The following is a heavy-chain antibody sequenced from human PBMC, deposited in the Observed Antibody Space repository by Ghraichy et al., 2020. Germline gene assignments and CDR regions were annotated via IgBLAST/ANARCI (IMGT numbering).Heavy chain of an antibody. CDR1: GYTFTSYY. CDR2: INPSGGST. Sequence: ASVKVSCKASGYTFTSYYMHWVRQAPGQGLEWMGIINPSGGSTSYAQKFQGRVTMTRDTSTSTVYMELSSLRSEDTAVYYCARGIGVVPAAMNWFDPWGQGTLVTVSS. V-gene: IGHV1-46*01. D-gene: IGHD2-2*01. J-gene: IGHJ5*02. CDR3: ARGIGVVPAAMNWFDP.